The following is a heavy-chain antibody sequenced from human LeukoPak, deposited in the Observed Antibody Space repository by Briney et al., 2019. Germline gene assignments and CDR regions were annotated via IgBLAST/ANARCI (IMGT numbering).Heavy chain of an antibody. CDR1: GFSFNAYW. Sequence: GGSLRLSCAVSGFSFNAYWMTWVRQAPGKGLEWVANIKQDGSEKYYVGSVKGRFTISRDNAKNSLYLQMNSLRAEDTAVYYCARHPYGVLDYWGQGTLATVSS. V-gene: IGHV3-7*01. J-gene: IGHJ4*02. CDR3: ARHPYGVLDY. D-gene: IGHD4-17*01. CDR2: IKQDGSEK.